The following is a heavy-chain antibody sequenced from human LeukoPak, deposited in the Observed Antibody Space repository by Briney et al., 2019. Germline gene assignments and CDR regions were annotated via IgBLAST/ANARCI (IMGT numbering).Heavy chain of an antibody. D-gene: IGHD3-10*02. CDR1: GFTFSRYE. Sequence: GGSLRLSCAASGFTFSRYEMNWVRQAPGKGLEWGSYISSSGSTIYYADSVKGRFTSSRDNAKISLYLQMNSLRAEDTAVYYCAELGITMIGGVWGKGTTVTISS. V-gene: IGHV3-48*03. CDR3: AELGITMIGGV. J-gene: IGHJ6*04. CDR2: ISSSGSTI.